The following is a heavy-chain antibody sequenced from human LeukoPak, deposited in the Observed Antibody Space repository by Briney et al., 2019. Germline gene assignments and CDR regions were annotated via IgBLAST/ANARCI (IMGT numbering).Heavy chain of an antibody. CDR2: IYHSGST. D-gene: IGHD3-22*01. CDR3: ARRGLSITMIVVVRAFDI. V-gene: IGHV4-4*02. Sequence: SGTLSLTCAVSGGSISSSNWWSWVRQPPGKGLEWIGEIYHSGSTNYNPSLKSRVTISVDKSKNQFSLKLSSVTAADTAVYYCARRGLSITMIVVVRAFDIWGQGTMVTVSS. CDR1: GGSISSSNW. J-gene: IGHJ3*02.